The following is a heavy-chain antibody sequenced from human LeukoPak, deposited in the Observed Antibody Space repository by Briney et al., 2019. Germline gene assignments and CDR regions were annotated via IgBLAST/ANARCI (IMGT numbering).Heavy chain of an antibody. D-gene: IGHD6-19*01. J-gene: IGHJ4*02. CDR2: INPNSGGT. CDR1: GYTFTGYY. CDR3: ASAYSSGWPYFNY. Sequence: EASVKVSCKASGYTFTGYYMHWVRQAPGQGLEWMGRINPNSGGTNYAQKFQGRVTMTRDTSISTAYMELSRLRSDDTAVYYCASAYSSGWPYFNYWGQGTLVTVSS. V-gene: IGHV1-2*06.